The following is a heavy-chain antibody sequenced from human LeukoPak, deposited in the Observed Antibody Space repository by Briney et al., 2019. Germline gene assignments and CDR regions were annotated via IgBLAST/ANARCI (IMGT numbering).Heavy chain of an antibody. D-gene: IGHD6-6*01. Sequence: SQTLARTCAISGDSVSSNSAGWNWIRQSPSRGLEWLGRTYYRSKWCNDYAVSVKSRVTINPDTSNNQFSLQLNSVTPEDTAVYYCARGSSYWYFDLWGRGTLVTVSS. CDR2: TYYRSKWCN. CDR1: GDSVSSNSAG. V-gene: IGHV6-1*01. J-gene: IGHJ2*01. CDR3: ARGSSYWYFDL.